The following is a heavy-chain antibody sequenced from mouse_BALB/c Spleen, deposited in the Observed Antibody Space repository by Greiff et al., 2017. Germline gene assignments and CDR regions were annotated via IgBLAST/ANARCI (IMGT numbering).Heavy chain of an antibody. CDR2: ISSGGSYT. Sequence: EVQLVESGGGLVKPGGSLKLSCAASGFTFSSYAMSWVRQSPETRLEWVAEISSGGSYTYYPDTVTGRFTISRDNAKNTLYLEMSSLRSEDTAMYYCARLIYYDYDGTLYWYFDVWGAGTTVTVSS. CDR1: GFTFSSYA. D-gene: IGHD2-4*01. V-gene: IGHV5-9-4*01. J-gene: IGHJ1*01. CDR3: ARLIYYDYDGTLYWYFDV.